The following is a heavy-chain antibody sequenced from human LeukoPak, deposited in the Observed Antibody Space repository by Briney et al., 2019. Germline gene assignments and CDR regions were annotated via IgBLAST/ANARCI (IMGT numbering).Heavy chain of an antibody. V-gene: IGHV4-59*01. CDR2: IYYSGGT. CDR1: GGSISSYY. J-gene: IGHJ4*02. D-gene: IGHD4-17*01. CDR3: ARGQGTVTTH. Sequence: PSETLSLTCTVSGGSISSYYWSWIRQPPGKGLEWIGYIYYSGGTNYNPSLKSRVTISVDTSKNQFSLKLSSVTAADTAVYYCARGQGTVTTHWGQGTLVTVSS.